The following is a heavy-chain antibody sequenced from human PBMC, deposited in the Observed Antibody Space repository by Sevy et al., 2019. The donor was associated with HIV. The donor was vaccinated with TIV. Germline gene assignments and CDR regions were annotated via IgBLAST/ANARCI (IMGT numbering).Heavy chain of an antibody. Sequence: ASVKVSSKASGYTFTSYGISWVRQAPGQGLEWMGWISAYNGNTNYGQKLQGRVTMTTDTSTSTAYMELRSLRSDDTAVYYCARDRGWDSSWPLDYYGMDVWGQGTTVTVS. J-gene: IGHJ6*02. CDR2: ISAYNGNT. V-gene: IGHV1-18*01. CDR3: ARDRGWDSSWPLDYYGMDV. CDR1: GYTFTSYG. D-gene: IGHD6-13*01.